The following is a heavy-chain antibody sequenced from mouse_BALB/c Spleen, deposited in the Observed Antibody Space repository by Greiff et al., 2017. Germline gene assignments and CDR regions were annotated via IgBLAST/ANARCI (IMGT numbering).Heavy chain of an antibody. V-gene: IGHV1-69*02. CDR1: GYTFTSYW. D-gene: IGHD2-4*01. Sequence: QVQLQQPGAELVRPGASVKLSCKASGYTFTSYWINWVKQRPGQGLEWIGNIYPSDSYTNYNQKFKDKATLTVDKSSSTAYMQLSSPTSEDSAVYYCTGRWDCDYDEFAYWGQGTLVTVAA. CDR2: IYPSDSYT. CDR3: TGRWDCDYDEFAY. J-gene: IGHJ3*01.